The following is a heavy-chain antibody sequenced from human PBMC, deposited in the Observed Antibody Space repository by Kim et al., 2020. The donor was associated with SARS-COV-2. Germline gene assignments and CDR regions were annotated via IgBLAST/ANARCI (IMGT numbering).Heavy chain of an antibody. CDR2: INAGNGNT. V-gene: IGHV1-3*01. J-gene: IGHJ4*02. D-gene: IGHD6-19*01. CDR3: SRSSQSSGWYVELDY. Sequence: ASVKVSCKASGYTFTSYAMHWVRQAPGQRLEWMGWINAGNGNTKYSQKFQGRVTITRDTSASTAYMELRSLRSEDTAVYYFSRSSQSSGWYVELDYWGQG. CDR1: GYTFTSYA.